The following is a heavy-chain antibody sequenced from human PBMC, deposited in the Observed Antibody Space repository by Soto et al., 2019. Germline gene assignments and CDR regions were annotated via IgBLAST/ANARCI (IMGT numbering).Heavy chain of an antibody. CDR2: INQDGGKK. CDR3: AREGSDVLTDFSFFAMGV. CDR1: EFTFSSYW. J-gene: IGHJ6*02. Sequence: EVQLGESGGGLVQPGEALRLSCAASEFTFSSYWMSWVRQVPGKGLEWVANINQDGGKKCYVHSVKGRFTISRDNAKNALDLPMNSLRAEDTAVYYGAREGSDVLTDFSFFAMGVLGQGSTVTVTS. D-gene: IGHD7-27*01. V-gene: IGHV3-7*05.